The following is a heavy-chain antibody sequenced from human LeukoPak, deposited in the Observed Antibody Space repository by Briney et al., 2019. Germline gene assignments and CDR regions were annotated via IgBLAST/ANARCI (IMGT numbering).Heavy chain of an antibody. D-gene: IGHD3-10*01. CDR3: AKDGPGLGTVDY. CDR1: GDSVSSNIVA. J-gene: IGHJ4*02. Sequence: SQTLSLTCAISGDSVSSNIVAWHWIRQSPSRGLEWLGRTYYRSKWYNDYAVSVKSRISINTDTSKNQFSLHLNSVTPEDTAIYYCAKDGPGLGTVDYWGQGTLVTVSS. CDR2: TYYRSKWYN. V-gene: IGHV6-1*01.